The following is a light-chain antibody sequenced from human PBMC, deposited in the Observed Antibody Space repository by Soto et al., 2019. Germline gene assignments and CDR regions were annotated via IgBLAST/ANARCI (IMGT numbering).Light chain of an antibody. CDR3: QQYNSYFFT. CDR1: ESINGW. Sequence: DIQMTQSPSTLSASVGDRVNITCRASESINGWLAWYQQKPGKAPKLLISRASDLQSGVPTRFSGSGSGTEFTLTISSLQTDHFATYFCQQYNSYFFTFGPGTKVDVK. J-gene: IGKJ3*01. CDR2: RAS. V-gene: IGKV1-5*03.